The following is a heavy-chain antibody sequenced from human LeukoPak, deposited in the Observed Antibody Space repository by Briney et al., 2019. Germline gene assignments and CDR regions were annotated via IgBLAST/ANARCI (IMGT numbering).Heavy chain of an antibody. CDR2: ITGDSSSI. CDR1: GFTFGRSE. J-gene: IGHJ1*01. CDR3: DYQGN. D-gene: IGHD5-12*01. Sequence: PGGSLRLSCAASGFTFGRSEINWVRQPPGRGAQWVSSITGDSSSIYYADSVKGRFTISRDRDRGKRLVYLDMSSLRDEDTGVYYCDYQGNWGPGTLVTVSS. V-gene: IGHV3-48*03.